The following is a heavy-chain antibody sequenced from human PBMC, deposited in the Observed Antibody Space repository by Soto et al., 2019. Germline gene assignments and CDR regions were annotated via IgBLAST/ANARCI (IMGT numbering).Heavy chain of an antibody. Sequence: QVQLVQSGAEVKKPGASVKVSCKASGYTFTSYGIRWVRQAPGQGLEWMGWISAYNGNTNYAQKLQGRVTMTTDTSTSTAYMELRSLRSDDTAVYYCARDREIGYCSSTSCPNWFDPWGQGTLVTVSS. CDR2: ISAYNGNT. CDR1: GYTFTSYG. J-gene: IGHJ5*02. CDR3: ARDREIGYCSSTSCPNWFDP. D-gene: IGHD2-2*01. V-gene: IGHV1-18*01.